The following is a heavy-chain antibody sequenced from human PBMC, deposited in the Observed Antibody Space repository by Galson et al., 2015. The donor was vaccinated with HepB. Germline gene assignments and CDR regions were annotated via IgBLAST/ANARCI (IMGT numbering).Heavy chain of an antibody. CDR2: IKSKTDGGTT. Sequence: SLRLSCAASGFTFSNAWMSWVRQAPGKGLEWVGRIKSKTDGGTTDYAAPVKGRFTISRDDSKNTLYLQMNSLRTEDTAVYYCTTGNSGYDQGVDYWGQGTLVTVSS. CDR1: GFTFSNAW. J-gene: IGHJ4*02. V-gene: IGHV3-15*01. D-gene: IGHD5-12*01. CDR3: TTGNSGYDQGVDY.